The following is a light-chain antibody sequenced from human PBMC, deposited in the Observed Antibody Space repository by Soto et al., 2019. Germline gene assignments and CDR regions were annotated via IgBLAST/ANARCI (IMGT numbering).Light chain of an antibody. CDR1: STNIGNNY. J-gene: IGLJ2*01. Sequence: QSVLTQSPSVSAAPGQQVTISCSGSSTNIGNNYVSWYQQLPRTAPKLLIYYNNKRPSGIPDRFSGSKPGTSGTLEITGLQAGDEADYYCATWDGSLPGEVFGGGTKLTVL. V-gene: IGLV1-51*01. CDR2: YNN. CDR3: ATWDGSLPGEV.